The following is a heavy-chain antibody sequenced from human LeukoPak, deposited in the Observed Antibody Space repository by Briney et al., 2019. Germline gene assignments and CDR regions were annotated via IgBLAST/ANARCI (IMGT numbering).Heavy chain of an antibody. Sequence: PGGSLRLSCAADSASTFNTYSWFRQTPGKGLEWVVKMKEDGSATYYVDSVKGRFTISRDNAKRSLYLQMSSLKVEDTAVYYCARGGASHFDPWGQGTLVTVSS. J-gene: IGHJ5*02. D-gene: IGHD2/OR15-2a*01. V-gene: IGHV3-7*04. CDR1: ASTFNTYS. CDR2: MKEDGSAT. CDR3: ARGGASHFDP.